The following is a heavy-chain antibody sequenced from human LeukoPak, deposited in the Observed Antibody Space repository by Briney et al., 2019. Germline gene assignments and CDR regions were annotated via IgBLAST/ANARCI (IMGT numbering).Heavy chain of an antibody. CDR2: FNSDGRST. Sequence: GSLRLSCAASGFTFSTYWMHWVRQAPGKGLVWVSRFNSDGRSTYYADSVKGRFTISRDNAKNTLYLQMNSLRTEDSALYYCVVDLSGSADYWGQGTLVTVSS. CDR3: VVDLSGSADY. J-gene: IGHJ4*02. D-gene: IGHD3-10*01. CDR1: GFTFSTYW. V-gene: IGHV3-74*01.